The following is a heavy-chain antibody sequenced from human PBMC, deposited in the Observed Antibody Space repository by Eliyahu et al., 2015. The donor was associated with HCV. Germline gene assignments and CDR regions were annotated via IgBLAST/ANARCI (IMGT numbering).Heavy chain of an antibody. Sequence: QVTLRESGPALVKPTQTLTLTCTFSGFSLSTSGVGVAWVRQSPGKALEWLALIDWEHNEYYSTXLKTRLTISKDTSKSQVVLTVTNMDPVDTATYYCARTNTVLTNDAFDIWGQGTMVTVSS. V-gene: IGHV2-70*20. J-gene: IGHJ3*02. D-gene: IGHD4/OR15-4a*01. CDR3: ARTNTVLTNDAFDI. CDR2: IDWEHNE. CDR1: GFSLSTSGVG.